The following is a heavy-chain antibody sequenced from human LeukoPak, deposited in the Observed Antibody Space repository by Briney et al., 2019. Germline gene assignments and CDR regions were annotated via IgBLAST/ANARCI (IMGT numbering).Heavy chain of an antibody. V-gene: IGHV3-30*04. J-gene: IGHJ4*02. D-gene: IGHD7-27*01. CDR1: GFTFSNYA. CDR2: ISYDGTSG. Sequence: GGSLRLSCVASGFTFSNYAMHWVRQAPGKGLECVAVISYDGTSGHYPDSVKGRFTISRDNSNNTLYLQLNSLSAEDTAVYYCATSPRNPGYWGQGTLVTVSS. CDR3: ATSPRNPGY.